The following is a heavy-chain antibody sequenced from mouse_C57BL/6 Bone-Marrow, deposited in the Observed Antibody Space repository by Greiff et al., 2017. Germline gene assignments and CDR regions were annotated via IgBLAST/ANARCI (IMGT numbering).Heavy chain of an antibody. D-gene: IGHD2-2*01. Sequence: VQLQQSGPELVKPGASVKISCKASGYAFSSSWMNWVKQRPGKGLEWIGRIYPGDGDTNYNGKFKGKATLTADKSSSTAYMQLSSLTSEDSAVYFCARWGYPYYYAMDDWGQGTSVTVSS. J-gene: IGHJ4*01. CDR3: ARWGYPYYYAMDD. CDR2: IYPGDGDT. CDR1: GYAFSSSW. V-gene: IGHV1-82*01.